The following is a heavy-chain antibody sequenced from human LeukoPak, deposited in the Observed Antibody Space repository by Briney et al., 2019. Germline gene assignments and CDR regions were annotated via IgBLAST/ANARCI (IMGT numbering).Heavy chain of an antibody. CDR2: INLDGSEK. J-gene: IGHJ4*02. V-gene: IGHV3-7*01. Sequence: GGSLRLSCAASGFTFSNYWMTWVRQAPGKGLGWVANINLDGSEKYYVDSVKGRFTISRDNAKNSLYLQMNSLRAEDTAVYYCARSLDYWGQGTLVTVAS. CDR1: GFTFSNYW. CDR3: ARSLDY.